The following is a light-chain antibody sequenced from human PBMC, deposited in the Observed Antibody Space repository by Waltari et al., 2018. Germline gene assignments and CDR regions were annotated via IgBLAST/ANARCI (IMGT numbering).Light chain of an antibody. V-gene: IGLV1-44*01. CDR1: APNIRGTR. CDR3: ASWDDSLNGHWV. CDR2: RSD. Sequence: QPVLTQPPSVSGTPGQRVTISRSGRAPNIRGTRITWYQPLPGKAPKLLIYRSDLRPSGVPDRFSGSKSCTSASLAISGLQSEDEADYFCASWDDSLNGHWVFGGGTKVTVL. J-gene: IGLJ3*02.